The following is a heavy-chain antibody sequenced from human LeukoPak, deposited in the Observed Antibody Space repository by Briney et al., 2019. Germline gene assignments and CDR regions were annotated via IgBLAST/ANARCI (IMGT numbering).Heavy chain of an antibody. CDR3: ARGGYIYGSFDN. V-gene: IGHV1-46*01. CDR2: INPSGGSSGGST. CDR1: VYSFTNYY. D-gene: IGHD5-18*01. Sequence: ASVKVSCKASVYSFTNYYLHCVRHAPGQGLEYMGIINPSGGSSGGSTTYAQKFQGRVTMTRDTSTSTVYMELSNLRSEDTAVYYCARGGYIYGSFDNCGQGTLVTVSS. J-gene: IGHJ4*02.